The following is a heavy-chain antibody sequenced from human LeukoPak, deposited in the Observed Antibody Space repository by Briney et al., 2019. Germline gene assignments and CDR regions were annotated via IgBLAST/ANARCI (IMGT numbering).Heavy chain of an antibody. Sequence: PSQTLSLTCTVSGGSISSGDYYWSWIRQPPGKGLEWIGYIYYSGSTYYNPSLKSRVTISVDTSKNQFSLKLSSVTAADTAVYYCARGVVNQRFYYYYGMDVWGQGTTVTVSS. CDR2: IYYSGST. D-gene: IGHD3-22*01. V-gene: IGHV4-30-4*01. J-gene: IGHJ6*02. CDR1: GGSISSGDYY. CDR3: ARGVVNQRFYYYYGMDV.